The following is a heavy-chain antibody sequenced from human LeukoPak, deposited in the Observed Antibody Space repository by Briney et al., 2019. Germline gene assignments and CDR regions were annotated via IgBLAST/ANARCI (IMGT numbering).Heavy chain of an antibody. Sequence: GESLKISCKGSGYSFTSDWIGWVRQIPGKGLEWMGIIYPGDSDTRYSPSCQGQVTISADKSISTAYLQWSSLKASDTAMYYCARRQGCSSTSCPPDYWGQGTLVTVSP. D-gene: IGHD2-2*01. CDR2: IYPGDSDT. CDR3: ARRQGCSSTSCPPDY. V-gene: IGHV5-51*01. J-gene: IGHJ4*02. CDR1: GYSFTSDW.